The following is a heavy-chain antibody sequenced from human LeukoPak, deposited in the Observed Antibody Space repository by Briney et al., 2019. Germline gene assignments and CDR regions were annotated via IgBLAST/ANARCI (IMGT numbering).Heavy chain of an antibody. CDR1: GYTFTSYY. D-gene: IGHD3-3*01. J-gene: IGHJ4*02. CDR3: ARDGFWSGPKRVPFDY. Sequence: APVKVSCKASGYTFTSYYMHWVRQAPGQGLEWMGIINPSGGSTSYAQKFQGRVTMTRDTSTSTVYMELSSLRSEDTAVYYCARDGFWSGPKRVPFDYWGQGTLVTVSS. V-gene: IGHV1-46*01. CDR2: INPSGGST.